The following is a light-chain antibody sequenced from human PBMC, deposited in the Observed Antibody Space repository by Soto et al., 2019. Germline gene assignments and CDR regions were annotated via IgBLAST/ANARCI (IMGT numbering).Light chain of an antibody. CDR3: QQRAKWWT. CDR2: DTA. J-gene: IGKJ1*01. V-gene: IGKV3-11*01. Sequence: EIVLTQSPATLSLSPGDRATLSCSASETVHSLVAWFQQRPGQAPRLLIYDTADRATGIPARFSGSGSGTDYTLTITSLEPEDSAVYYCQQRAKWWTFGQGTKVEIK. CDR1: ETVHSL.